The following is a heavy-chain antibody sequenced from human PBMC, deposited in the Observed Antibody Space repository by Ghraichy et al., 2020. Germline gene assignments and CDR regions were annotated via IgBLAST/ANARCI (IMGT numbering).Heavy chain of an antibody. V-gene: IGHV3-21*05. CDR1: GFTFSSYR. D-gene: IGHD3-22*01. CDR2: MSSSSSDR. J-gene: IGHJ4*02. Sequence: GGSLRLSCAASGFTFSSYRMSWVRQAPGKGLEWVANMSSSSSDRYYGDSVKGRFTISRDNAKNSLYLQMNSLRAEDTAVYYCARAVDDSSGYYFGDYWGQRTLFTVSS. CDR3: ARAVDDSSGYYFGDY.